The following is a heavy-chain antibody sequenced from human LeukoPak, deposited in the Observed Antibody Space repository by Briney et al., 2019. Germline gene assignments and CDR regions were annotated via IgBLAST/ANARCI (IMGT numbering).Heavy chain of an antibody. CDR1: TFTVNNYP. Sequence: LRCSGAAYTFTVNNYPMLRLPPAPGLGREWVAVISYDGSNKYYADSVKGRFTISRDSSKNTLYLQMNSLRAEDTAVYYCARLRAYYFDYWGQGTLVTVSS. CDR3: ARLRAYYFDY. V-gene: IGHV3-30*04. J-gene: IGHJ4*02. CDR2: ISYDGSNK.